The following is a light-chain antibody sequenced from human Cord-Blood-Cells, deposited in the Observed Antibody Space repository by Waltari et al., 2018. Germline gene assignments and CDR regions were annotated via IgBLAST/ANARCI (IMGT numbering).Light chain of an antibody. CDR1: QSISSW. CDR3: QQYNSYSPT. CDR2: KAS. Sequence: DIQMTQSPSTLSASVGDRVTITGRASQSISSWLAWYQQKPGKAPKLLIYKASSLESGVPSRFSGSGSGTEFTLTSSSLQPDDFATYYCQQYNSYSPTFGQGTKVEIK. V-gene: IGKV1-5*03. J-gene: IGKJ1*01.